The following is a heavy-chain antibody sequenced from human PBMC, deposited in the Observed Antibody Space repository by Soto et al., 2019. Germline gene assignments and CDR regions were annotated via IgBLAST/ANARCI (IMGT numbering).Heavy chain of an antibody. Sequence: EVQLVESGGGLVQPGGSLRLSCAASGFTFSSYEMNWVRQAPGKGLEWVSYISSSGRTIYYADSVKGRFTISRDNAKNSLYRKMKSLRAEDRAFYYCGRPGYNGNDGARGYFDYWAQETLVTVSS. CDR1: GFTFSSYE. J-gene: IGHJ4*02. V-gene: IGHV3-48*03. CDR2: ISSSGRTI. CDR3: GRPGYNGNDGARGYFDY. D-gene: IGHD1-20*01.